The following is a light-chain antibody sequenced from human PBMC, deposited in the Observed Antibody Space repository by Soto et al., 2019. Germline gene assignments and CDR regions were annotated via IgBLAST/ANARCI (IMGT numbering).Light chain of an antibody. J-gene: IGKJ1*01. V-gene: IGKV1-5*03. Sequence: EIQMTQSPSTLSGSVGDRVTITCRASQTISSWLAWYQQKPGKAPKLLIYKASTLKSGVPSRFSGSGSGTEFTLTISSLQPDDFATYYCQQYQIDWTFGQGTKVDIK. CDR3: QQYQIDWT. CDR2: KAS. CDR1: QTISSW.